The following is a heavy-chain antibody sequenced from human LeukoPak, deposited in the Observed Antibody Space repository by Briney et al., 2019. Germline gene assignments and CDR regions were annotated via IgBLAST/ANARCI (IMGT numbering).Heavy chain of an antibody. D-gene: IGHD6-19*01. CDR1: GGSISSSSYY. CDR2: IYYSGST. J-gene: IGHJ4*02. Sequence: PSETLSLTCTVSGGSISSSSYYWGWIRQPPGKGLEWIGSIYYSGSTYYNPSLKCRVTISVDTSKNQFSLKLSSVTAADAAVYYCASLVGSGWYIDYWGQGTLVTVSS. CDR3: ASLVGSGWYIDY. V-gene: IGHV4-39*01.